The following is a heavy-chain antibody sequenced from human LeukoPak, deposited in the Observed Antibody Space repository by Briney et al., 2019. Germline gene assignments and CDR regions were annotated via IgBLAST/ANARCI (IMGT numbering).Heavy chain of an antibody. CDR2: IYYSGST. V-gene: IGHV4-59*01. Sequence: PSETLSLTCTVSGGSISSYYWSWIRQPPGKGLEWIGYIYYSGSTNYNPSLKSRVTISVDTSKNQFSLRLSSVTAADTAAYYCARGVGYGDYKNYFDYWGQGTLVTVSS. D-gene: IGHD4-17*01. CDR3: ARGVGYGDYKNYFDY. CDR1: GGSISSYY. J-gene: IGHJ4*02.